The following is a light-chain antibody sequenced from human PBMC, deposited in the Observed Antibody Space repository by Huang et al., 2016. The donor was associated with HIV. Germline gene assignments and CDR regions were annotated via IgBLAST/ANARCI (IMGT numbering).Light chain of an antibody. V-gene: IGKV1-39*01. CDR1: QSINTY. CDR2: AAS. CDR3: QQTYTGVT. Sequence: DIQMTQSPSSLSASVGDRVTITCRASQSINTYLNWVQQKPGKAPKVLISAASTLQSGVPSRFSGGGSGTHFTRTITSLQPEDFATYYCQQTYTGVTFGQGTKVEIK. J-gene: IGKJ1*01.